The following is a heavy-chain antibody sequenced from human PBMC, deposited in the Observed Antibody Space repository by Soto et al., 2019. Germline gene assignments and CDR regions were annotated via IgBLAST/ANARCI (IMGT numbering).Heavy chain of an antibody. V-gene: IGHV4-31*03. D-gene: IGHD1-26*01. J-gene: IGHJ4*02. CDR2: IYYSGST. CDR3: ARYVGSYYDFDY. Sequence: SETLSLTCTVSGGSISSGGYYWSWIRQHPGKGLEWIGYIYYSGSTYYNPSLKSRVTISVDTSKNQFSLKLSSVTAADTAVYYCARYVGSYYDFDYWGQGTLVTVSS. CDR1: GGSISSGGYY.